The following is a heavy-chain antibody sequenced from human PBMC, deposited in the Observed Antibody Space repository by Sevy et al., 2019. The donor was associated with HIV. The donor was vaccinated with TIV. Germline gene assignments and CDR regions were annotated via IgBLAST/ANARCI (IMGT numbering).Heavy chain of an antibody. CDR3: AREGCSRPHDY. CDR2: LSFGCGKI. Sequence: GSLRLSCAASGFAYYEHSMSWIRQAPGKGLEWVATLSFGCGKINYADSVKGRFTISRDNSKNSFYLQMDNLRVEDTALYYCAREGCSRPHDYWGQGTRVTVSS. D-gene: IGHD2-8*01. J-gene: IGHJ4*02. CDR1: GFAYYEHS. V-gene: IGHV3-23*01.